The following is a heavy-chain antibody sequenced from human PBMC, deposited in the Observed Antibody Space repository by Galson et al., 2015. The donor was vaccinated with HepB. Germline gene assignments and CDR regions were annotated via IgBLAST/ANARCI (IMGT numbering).Heavy chain of an antibody. CDR1: GSTFTGYY. V-gene: IGHV1-2*02. D-gene: IGHD3-22*01. CDR2: LNPHSGGT. CDR3: ARAPLGYYYDSSGSFDY. Sequence: SVKVSCKASGSTFTGYYIHWVRQAPGQGLEWMGWLNPHSGGTIYAQKFQGRVTMTRDTSISTAYMEVSRLRSDDTAVYYCARAPLGYYYDSSGSFDYWGQGTLVTVSS. J-gene: IGHJ4*02.